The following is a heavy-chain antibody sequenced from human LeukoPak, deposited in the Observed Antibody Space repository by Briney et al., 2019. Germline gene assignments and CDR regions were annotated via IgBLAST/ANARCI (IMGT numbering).Heavy chain of an antibody. D-gene: IGHD6-13*01. CDR2: INPSGGST. V-gene: IGHV1-46*01. J-gene: IGHJ6*03. Sequence: ASVKVSCKASGYTFTSYYMHWVRQAPGQGLEWMGIINPSGGSTNYAQKFQGRVTMTRDTSTNTVYMELSSLRSEDTAVCYCARGDSSSWYVLSALDMDVWGKGTTVTVSS. CDR3: ARGDSSSWYVLSALDMDV. CDR1: GYTFTSYY.